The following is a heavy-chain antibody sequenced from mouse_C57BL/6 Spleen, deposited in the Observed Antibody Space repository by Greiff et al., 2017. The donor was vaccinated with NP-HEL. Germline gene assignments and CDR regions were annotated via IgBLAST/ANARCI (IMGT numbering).Heavy chain of an antibody. Sequence: VQLKESGPGMVKPSQSLSLTCTVTGYSITSGYDWHWIRHFPGNKLEWMGYISYSGSPNYNPSLKSRISITHDTSKNHFFLKLNSVTTEDTATYYCASRRDYWYFDVWGTGTTVTVSS. CDR1: GYSITSGYD. CDR2: ISYSGSP. CDR3: ASRRDYWYFDV. V-gene: IGHV3-1*01. J-gene: IGHJ1*03.